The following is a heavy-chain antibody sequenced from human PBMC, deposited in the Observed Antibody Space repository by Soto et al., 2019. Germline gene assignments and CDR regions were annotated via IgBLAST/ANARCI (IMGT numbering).Heavy chain of an antibody. CDR1: GFTFSTYA. V-gene: IGHV3-23*01. Sequence: EVQMLESGGGLVQPGGSLRLSCAASGFTFSTYAMSWVRQAPGKGLEWVSAISGSGGSTYYADSVKGRFTISRDNSKNTLYVQMNSLRVEDTAVYYCAKGTANDPRVYDYWGQGTLVTVSS. J-gene: IGHJ4*02. CDR3: AKGTANDPRVYDY. CDR2: ISGSGGST. D-gene: IGHD1-1*01.